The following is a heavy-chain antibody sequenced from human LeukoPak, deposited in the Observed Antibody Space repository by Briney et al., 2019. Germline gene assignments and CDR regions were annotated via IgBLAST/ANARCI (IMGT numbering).Heavy chain of an antibody. Sequence: GALRLSCAASGFTFSSYSMNWVRQAPGKGLEWVSYISSSSTIYYADSVKGRFTISRDDAKNSLYLQMNSLRAEDTAVYYCARSPRSSFDYWGQGTLVTVSS. V-gene: IGHV3-48*04. CDR3: ARSPRSSFDY. CDR2: ISSSSTI. J-gene: IGHJ4*02. CDR1: GFTFSSYS.